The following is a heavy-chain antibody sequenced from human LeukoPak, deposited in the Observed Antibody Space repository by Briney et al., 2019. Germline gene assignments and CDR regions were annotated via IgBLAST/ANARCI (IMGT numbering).Heavy chain of an antibody. D-gene: IGHD4-17*01. CDR2: ITRSSSNI. Sequence: GGSLRLSCAASGFTLSSYGMKGVRQAPGKGGEWVSDITRSSSNINYADSVKGRFTISRDNAKNSLYLQMNSLRVEDTGVYYCARGQYGVGIDYWGQGTLVTVSS. CDR3: ARGQYGVGIDY. J-gene: IGHJ4*02. CDR1: GFTLSSYG. V-gene: IGHV3-48*01.